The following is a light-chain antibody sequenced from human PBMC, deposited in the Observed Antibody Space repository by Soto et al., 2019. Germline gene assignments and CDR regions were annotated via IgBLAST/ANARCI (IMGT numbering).Light chain of an antibody. Sequence: DIVLTQSPDSLAVSLGERATINCKSSQSVLFSSNNKNYLTWYQQKPEQPPKLLIYWASTRESGVPDRFSGSGSGTDFTLTISSLQAEDVAVYYCQECYSTPPTFGGGTKVEIK. CDR1: QSVLFSSNNKNY. CDR3: QECYSTPPT. CDR2: WAS. V-gene: IGKV4-1*01. J-gene: IGKJ4*01.